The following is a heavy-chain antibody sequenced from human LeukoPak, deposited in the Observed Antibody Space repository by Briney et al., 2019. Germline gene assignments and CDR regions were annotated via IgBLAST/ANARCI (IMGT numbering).Heavy chain of an antibody. Sequence: GGTLRLSCAASGFTFSTYDMTWVRQAPGKGLEWVSAITGSGKFTDYADSVKGRFTISRDNSKNTLYLQMNSLRAEDTAIYYCAKRSAESSGYFDSWGQGTLVTVSS. D-gene: IGHD6-19*01. CDR1: GFTFSTYD. V-gene: IGHV3-23*01. CDR3: AKRSAESSGYFDS. CDR2: ITGSGKFT. J-gene: IGHJ4*02.